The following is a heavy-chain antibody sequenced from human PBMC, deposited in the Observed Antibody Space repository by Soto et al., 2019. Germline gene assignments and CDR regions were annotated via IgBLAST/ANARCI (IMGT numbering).Heavy chain of an antibody. J-gene: IGHJ6*02. V-gene: IGHV3-48*01. CDR2: ISSSSTI. CDR3: AGALENPYFYYGLNV. D-gene: IGHD1-1*01. Sequence: GGSLRLSCAASGFTFSSYSMSWVRQAPGKGLEWVSYISSSSTIYYADSVKGRFTISRDNSKNTLYLQMNSLRVEDTATYYCAGALENPYFYYGLNVWGQGTTVTVSS. CDR1: GFTFSSYS.